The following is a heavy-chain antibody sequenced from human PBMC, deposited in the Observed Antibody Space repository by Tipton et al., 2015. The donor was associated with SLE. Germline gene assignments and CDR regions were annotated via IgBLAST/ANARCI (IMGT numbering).Heavy chain of an antibody. V-gene: IGHV4-59*13. CDR3: ASSPGVTLFRVVTCFDL. J-gene: IGHJ5*02. CDR2: VSYSGVT. CDR1: DDSITTDY. Sequence: LRLSCTVSDDSITTDYWTWIRQPPGKGLAYIGYVSYSGVTNSNPSLQSRVTMSIDASKKQVSLRLSSVTAADTAVYYCASSPGVTLFRVVTCFDLWGQGILVTVSS. D-gene: IGHD3-3*01.